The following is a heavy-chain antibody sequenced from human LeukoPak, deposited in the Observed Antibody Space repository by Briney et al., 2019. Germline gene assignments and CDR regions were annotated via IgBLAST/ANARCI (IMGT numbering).Heavy chain of an antibody. CDR2: MRYGGSNE. V-gene: IGHV3-30*02. CDR1: GFTFSSFG. D-gene: IGHD5-18*01. CDR3: AKDVRIQLWSHFDY. J-gene: IGHJ4*02. Sequence: GGSLRLSCAASGFTFSSFGMHWVRQAPGKGLEWVAFMRYGGSNEYYADSVKGRFTISRDNSKNTLYLQMNSLRAEDTAVYHCAKDVRIQLWSHFDYWGQGTLVTVSS.